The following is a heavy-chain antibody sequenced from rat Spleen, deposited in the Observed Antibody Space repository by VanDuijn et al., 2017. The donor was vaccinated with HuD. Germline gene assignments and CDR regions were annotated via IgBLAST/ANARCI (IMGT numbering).Heavy chain of an antibody. J-gene: IGHJ4*01. Sequence: EVQLVESGGGLVQPGRSLKLSCSASGFTFSDYYMAWVRQAPKKGLEWVASIRYEGSSTYYGDSVKGRFTISRDNAENTVYLQMNSPTSEDTATYYCARHNSGYGVMDAWGQGASVTVSS. V-gene: IGHV5-22*01. CDR3: ARHNSGYGVMDA. CDR2: IRYEGSST. D-gene: IGHD4-3*01. CDR1: GFTFSDYY.